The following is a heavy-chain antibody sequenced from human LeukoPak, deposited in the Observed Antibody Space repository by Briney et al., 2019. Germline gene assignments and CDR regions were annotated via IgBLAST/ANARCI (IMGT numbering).Heavy chain of an antibody. J-gene: IGHJ4*02. CDR3: ARRAPLYRSSWYYFDY. V-gene: IGHV3-74*01. Sequence: GGSLRLSCAASGFTFSSHWMHWVRQAPGKGLVWVSLINRDGSSTTYADSLKGRFTISRDNAKNTLYLQMNSLRAEDTAVYYCARRAPLYRSSWYYFDYWGQGTLVTVSS. CDR1: GFTFSSHW. D-gene: IGHD6-13*01. CDR2: INRDGSST.